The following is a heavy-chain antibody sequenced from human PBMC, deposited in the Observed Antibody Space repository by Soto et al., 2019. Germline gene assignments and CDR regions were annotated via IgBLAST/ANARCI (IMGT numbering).Heavy chain of an antibody. J-gene: IGHJ4*02. Sequence: ESGGGVVQPGRSLRLSCAASGFTFSSYGMHWVRQAPGKGLEWVAVISYDGSNKYYADSVKGRFTISRDNSKNTLYLQMNSLRAEDTAVYYCAKDTRGVVATIVGSFDYWGQGTLVTVSS. CDR3: AKDTRGVVATIVGSFDY. CDR2: ISYDGSNK. CDR1: GFTFSSYG. V-gene: IGHV3-30*18. D-gene: IGHD5-12*01.